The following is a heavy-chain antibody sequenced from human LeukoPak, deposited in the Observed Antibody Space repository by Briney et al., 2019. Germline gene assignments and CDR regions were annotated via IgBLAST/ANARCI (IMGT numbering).Heavy chain of an antibody. D-gene: IGHD2-2*01. J-gene: IGHJ3*02. CDR3: AREVSVVPAAVEAFDI. V-gene: IGHV1-69*04. CDR2: IIPILGIA. CDR1: GGTFSSYT. Sequence: SVKVSCKASGGTFSSYTISWVRQAPGQGLEWMGRIIPILGIANYAQKFQGRVTITADKSTSTAYMELSSLRSEDTAVYYCAREVSVVPAAVEAFDIWGQGTMVTVSP.